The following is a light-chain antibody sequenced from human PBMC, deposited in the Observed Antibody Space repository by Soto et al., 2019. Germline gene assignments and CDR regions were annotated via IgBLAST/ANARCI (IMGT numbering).Light chain of an antibody. V-gene: IGKV3-15*01. CDR2: DTS. J-gene: IGKJ4*01. CDR1: QGIGDT. CDR3: QPYNNWPLT. Sequence: EIVLTQSPGTLSLSPGERATLSCRASQGIGDTLAWYQHKPGQTPRLLIYDTSTRATGVPTRISGSRSGAEFTLTINSLQSEDFAVYYCQPYNNWPLTFGGGTKVDIK.